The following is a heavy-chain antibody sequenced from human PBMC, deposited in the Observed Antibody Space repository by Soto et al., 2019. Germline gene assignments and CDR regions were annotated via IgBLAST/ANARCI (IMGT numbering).Heavy chain of an antibody. D-gene: IGHD3-16*01. CDR3: ARAPYRITFGGVIDY. CDR1: GFTFSDYW. V-gene: IGHV3-74*01. Sequence: EVQLVESGGGLVQPGGSLRLSCAASGFTFSDYWMHWVRQAPGKGLVWVSRIKSDGSSTSYADSVKGRFTISRDNAKNTLYLQMHSLRAEDTAVYYFARAPYRITFGGVIDYWGQGTLVTVSS. CDR2: IKSDGSST. J-gene: IGHJ4*02.